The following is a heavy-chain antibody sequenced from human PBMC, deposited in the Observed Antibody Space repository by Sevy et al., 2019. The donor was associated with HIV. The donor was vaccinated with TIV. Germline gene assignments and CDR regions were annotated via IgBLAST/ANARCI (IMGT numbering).Heavy chain of an antibody. CDR2: ISSSSSTI. CDR3: ARGPPFTYYDSSGGSDY. J-gene: IGHJ4*02. D-gene: IGHD3-22*01. Sequence: GGSLRLSCAASGFTFSSYSMNWVRQAPGKGLEWVSYISSSSSTIYYADSVKGRFTISRDNAKNSLYLQMNSLRDEDTAGYYCARGPPFTYYDSSGGSDYWGQGTLVTVSS. CDR1: GFTFSSYS. V-gene: IGHV3-48*02.